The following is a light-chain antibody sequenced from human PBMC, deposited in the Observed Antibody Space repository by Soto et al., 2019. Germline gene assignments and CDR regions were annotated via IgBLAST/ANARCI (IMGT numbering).Light chain of an antibody. V-gene: IGLV2-11*01. J-gene: IGLJ3*02. CDR3: CSYAGSYTFDVM. CDR2: DVT. CDR1: SNDVGGYNY. Sequence: QSALTQPRSVSGSPGQSVTISCTGTSNDVGGYNYVSWYQQHPGKAPKLMIYDVTKRPSGVPDRFSGSKSGNTASLTISGLQAEDEAYYYCCSYAGSYTFDVMFGGGTKLTVL.